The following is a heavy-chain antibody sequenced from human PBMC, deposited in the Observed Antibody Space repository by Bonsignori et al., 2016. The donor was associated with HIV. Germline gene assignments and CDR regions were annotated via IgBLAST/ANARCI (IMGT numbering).Heavy chain of an antibody. D-gene: IGHD2-15*01. CDR3: ARGVVGPPSIPFRLDP. J-gene: IGHJ5*02. Sequence: SETLSLTCTVSGGSISTFYWSWIRQPPKKGLEWIGYIYYTGTTDYNPSLKSRVTISLDTSRNQFSLKLTSVTAADTAVYYCARGVVGPPSIPFRLDPWGQGTLVTVSS. V-gene: IGHV4-59*01. CDR1: GGSISTFY. CDR2: IYYTGTT.